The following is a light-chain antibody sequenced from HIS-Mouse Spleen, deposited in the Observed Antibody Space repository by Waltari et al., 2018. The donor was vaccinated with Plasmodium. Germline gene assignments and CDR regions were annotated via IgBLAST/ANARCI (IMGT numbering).Light chain of an antibody. CDR1: RGHSSSA. J-gene: IGLJ2*01. Sequence: QLVLTQSPSASASLGASVKLTCTLSRGHSSSAIAWHQQQPEKGPRYLMKLNSDGSHSKGDGIPDRFSGSSSGAERYLTISSLQSEDEADYYCQTWGTGMGVFGGGTKLTVL. CDR3: QTWGTGMGV. CDR2: LNSDGSH. V-gene: IGLV4-69*01.